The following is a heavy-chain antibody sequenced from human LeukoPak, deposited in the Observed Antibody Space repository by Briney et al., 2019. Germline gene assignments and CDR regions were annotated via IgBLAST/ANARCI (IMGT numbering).Heavy chain of an antibody. CDR3: AKEYYGSGSSDEHAFDI. D-gene: IGHD3-10*01. Sequence: GGSLRLSCAASGFTFSSYGMHWVRQAPGKGLEWVAFIRYDGSNKYYADSVKGRFTISRDNSKNTLYLQMNSLRAEDTAVYYCAKEYYGSGSSDEHAFDIWGQGTMVTVSS. CDR2: IRYDGSNK. J-gene: IGHJ3*02. V-gene: IGHV3-30*02. CDR1: GFTFSSYG.